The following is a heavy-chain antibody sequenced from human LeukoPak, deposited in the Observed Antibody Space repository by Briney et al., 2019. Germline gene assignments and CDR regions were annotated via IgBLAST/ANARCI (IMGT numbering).Heavy chain of an antibody. CDR3: ARGGYDHLY. D-gene: IGHD5-12*01. CDR1: VGSSRGYN. V-gene: IGHV4-34*01. CDR2: INHSGST. J-gene: IGHJ4*02. Sequence: SETLSLTCVVPVGSSRGYNWSRIRQPPGKGLEWIGEINHSGSTNYNPSLKSRVTISVDTSKNQFSLKLSSVTAADTAVYYCARGGYDHLYLVQGTLVTVSS.